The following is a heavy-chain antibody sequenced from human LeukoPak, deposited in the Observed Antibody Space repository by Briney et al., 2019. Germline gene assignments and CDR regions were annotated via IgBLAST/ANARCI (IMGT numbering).Heavy chain of an antibody. CDR2: IYYSGST. CDR3: ARRPYYDFWSGYSTQTYYFDY. V-gene: IGHV4-31*03. Sequence: SQTLSLTCTVSGGSISSGGYSWSWIRQHPGKGLEWIGYIYYSGSTYYNPSLKSRVTISVDTSKNQFSLKLSSVTAADTAVYYCARRPYYDFWSGYSTQTYYFDYWGQGTLVTVSS. D-gene: IGHD3-3*01. CDR1: GGSISSGGYS. J-gene: IGHJ4*02.